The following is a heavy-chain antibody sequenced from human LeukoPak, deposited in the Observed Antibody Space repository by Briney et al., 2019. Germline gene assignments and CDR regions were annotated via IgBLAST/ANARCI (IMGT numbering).Heavy chain of an antibody. CDR2: ISYDGSNK. Sequence: PGGSLRLSCAASGFTFSSSGMHWVRQAPGKGLEWVAVISYDGSNKYYADSVKGRFTISRDNSKNTLYLQMNSLRAEDTAVYYCAKQWSGVATMFDYWGQGTLVTVSS. V-gene: IGHV3-30*18. J-gene: IGHJ4*02. CDR1: GFTFSSSG. D-gene: IGHD5-12*01. CDR3: AKQWSGVATMFDY.